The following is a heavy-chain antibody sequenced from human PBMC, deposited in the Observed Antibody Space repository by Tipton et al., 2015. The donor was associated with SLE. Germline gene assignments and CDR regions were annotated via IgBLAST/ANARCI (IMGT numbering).Heavy chain of an antibody. CDR3: ARGWDYDFWSGYADY. CDR2: VNHSGST. Sequence: LRLSCAVYGGSFSGYYWSWIRQPPGNGLEWIGEVNHSGSTNYNPSLKSRVTIFVDTSKNQFSLKLSSVTAADTAVYYCARGWDYDFWSGYADYWGQGTLVTVSS. V-gene: IGHV4-34*01. D-gene: IGHD3-3*01. J-gene: IGHJ4*02. CDR1: GGSFSGYY.